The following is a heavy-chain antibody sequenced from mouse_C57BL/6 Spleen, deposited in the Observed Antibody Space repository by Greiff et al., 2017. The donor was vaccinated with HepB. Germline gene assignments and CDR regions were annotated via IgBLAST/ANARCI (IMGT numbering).Heavy chain of an antibody. CDR1: GYTFTDYE. J-gene: IGHJ2*01. V-gene: IGHV1-15*01. CDR3: TRCVSYGNAFDY. Sequence: VQLQQSGAELVRPGASVTLSCKASGYTFTDYEMHWVKQTPVHGLEWIGAIDPETGGTAYNQKFKGKAILTADKSSSTAYMELRSLTSEDSAVYYCTRCVSYGNAFDYWGQGTTLTVSS. CDR2: IDPETGGT. D-gene: IGHD2-1*01.